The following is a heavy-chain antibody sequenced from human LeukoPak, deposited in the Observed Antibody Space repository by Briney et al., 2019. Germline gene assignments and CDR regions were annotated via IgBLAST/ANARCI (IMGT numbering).Heavy chain of an antibody. V-gene: IGHV4-34*01. Sequence: SETLSLTCAVYGGSFSGYYWSWIRQPPGKGLEWIGEINHSGSTNYNPSLKSRVTISVDTSKNQFSLKLSSVTAADTAVYYCARHLKRTFRYFDLWGRGTLVTVSS. CDR3: ARHLKRTFRYFDL. J-gene: IGHJ2*01. CDR2: INHSGST. CDR1: GGSFSGYY.